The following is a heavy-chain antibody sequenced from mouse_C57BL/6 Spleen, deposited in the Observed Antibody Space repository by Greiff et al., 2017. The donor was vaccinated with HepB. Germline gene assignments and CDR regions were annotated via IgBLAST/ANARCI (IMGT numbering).Heavy chain of an antibody. CDR1: GYTFTDYY. Sequence: VQLQQSGPELVKPGASVKISCKASGYTFTDYYMNWVKQSHGKSLEWIGDINPNNGGTSYNQKFKGKATLTVDKSSSTAYMELRSLTSEDSAVYYCARDDYDWDPSYYYAMDYWGQGTSVTVSS. D-gene: IGHD2-4*01. V-gene: IGHV1-26*01. J-gene: IGHJ4*01. CDR2: INPNNGGT. CDR3: ARDDYDWDPSYYYAMDY.